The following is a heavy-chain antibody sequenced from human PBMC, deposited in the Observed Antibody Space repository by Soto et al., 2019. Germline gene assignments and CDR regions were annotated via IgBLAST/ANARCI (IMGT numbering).Heavy chain of an antibody. D-gene: IGHD6-13*01. V-gene: IGHV1-2*02. Sequence: ASVKVSCKASGYTFTGYYMHWVRQAPGQGLEWMGWINPNSGGTNYAQKFQGRVTMTRGTSISTAYMELSRLRSDDTAVYYCAREAAAGTISDYYYYYGMDVWGQGTTVTVSS. CDR3: AREAAAGTISDYYYYYGMDV. J-gene: IGHJ6*02. CDR2: INPNSGGT. CDR1: GYTFTGYY.